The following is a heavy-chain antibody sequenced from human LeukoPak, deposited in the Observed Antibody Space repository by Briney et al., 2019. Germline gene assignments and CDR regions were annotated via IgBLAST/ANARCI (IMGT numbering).Heavy chain of an antibody. CDR1: GFTFSGYG. Sequence: GGSLRLSCAASGFTFSGYGMHWVRQAPGKGLECVAVVSYDERNKYYADSMKGRFTISRDNSENTLYLQMDSLRTEDTAVYYCARDWGRGDSYYLDYWGQGTLVTVSS. CDR2: VSYDERNK. V-gene: IGHV3-30*03. CDR3: ARDWGRGDSYYLDY. J-gene: IGHJ4*02. D-gene: IGHD2-21*02.